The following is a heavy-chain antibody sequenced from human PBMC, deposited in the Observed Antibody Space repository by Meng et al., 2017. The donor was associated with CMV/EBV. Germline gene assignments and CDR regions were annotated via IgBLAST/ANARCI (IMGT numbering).Heavy chain of an antibody. CDR1: GFTFSRYA. CDR2: IGGTDGVT. D-gene: IGHD3-16*01. J-gene: IGHJ4*02. CDR3: AASDTNGMYVDRIY. V-gene: IGHV3-23*01. Sequence: GESLKISCAASGFTFSRYAMSWLRQPPGKGLEWVSIIGGTDGVTQFIGSVKGRFTISRDNSKNTVYLQMNSLRAEDTAIYYCAASDTNGMYVDRIYWGQGTLVTVSS.